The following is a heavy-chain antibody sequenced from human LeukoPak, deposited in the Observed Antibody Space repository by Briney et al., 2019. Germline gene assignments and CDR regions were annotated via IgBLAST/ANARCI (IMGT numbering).Heavy chain of an antibody. D-gene: IGHD6-6*01. Sequence: GASVKVPCKASGYTFTSYFMHWVRQAPGQGLEWMGIINPSGGSTSYAQKFQGRVTMTKDTSTSTVYMELSSLRSEDTAVYYCARTAGRTFDYWGQGILVTVSS. V-gene: IGHV1-46*01. CDR3: ARTAGRTFDY. CDR1: GYTFTSYF. CDR2: INPSGGST. J-gene: IGHJ4*02.